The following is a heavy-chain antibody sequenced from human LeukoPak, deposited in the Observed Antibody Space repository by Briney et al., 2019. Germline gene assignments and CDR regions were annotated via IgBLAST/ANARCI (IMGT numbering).Heavy chain of an antibody. Sequence: PGGSLRLSCAASGFTFSSYSMNWVRQAPGKGLEWVSSITSSSIYKNYADSVKGRFTISRDNARNSLYLQMNSLRAEDTAVYYCARDTTSIPHNFDYWGQGTLVTVSS. V-gene: IGHV3-21*01. CDR2: ITSSSIYK. CDR3: ARDTTSIPHNFDY. J-gene: IGHJ4*02. CDR1: GFTFSSYS. D-gene: IGHD2/OR15-2a*01.